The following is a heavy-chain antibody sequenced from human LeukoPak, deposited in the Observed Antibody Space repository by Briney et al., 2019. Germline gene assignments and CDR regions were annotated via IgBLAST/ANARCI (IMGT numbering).Heavy chain of an antibody. CDR2: IYTSGST. D-gene: IGHD3-3*01. CDR1: GGSISSYY. Sequence: PSETLSLTCTVSGGSISSYYWSWIRQPAEKGLEGIGRIYTSGSTNYNPSLKSRVTMSVDTSKNQFSLKLSSVTAADTAVYYCARDGNDFWSGYYSGIDPWGQGTLVTVSS. J-gene: IGHJ5*02. CDR3: ARDGNDFWSGYYSGIDP. V-gene: IGHV4-4*07.